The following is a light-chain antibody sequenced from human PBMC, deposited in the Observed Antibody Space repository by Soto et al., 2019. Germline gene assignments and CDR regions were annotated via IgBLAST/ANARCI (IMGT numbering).Light chain of an antibody. CDR1: SGHSTYA. CDR3: QTWGTGEV. V-gene: IGLV4-69*01. Sequence: QSVLTQSPSASASLGASVKLTCTLSSGHSTYAIAWHQQQPEKGPRYLMNLNSEGSHIKGDGIPDRFSGSSSGAERNLTISSLQSEDEADYYCQTWGTGEVFGGGTKLTVL. CDR2: LNSEGSH. J-gene: IGLJ2*01.